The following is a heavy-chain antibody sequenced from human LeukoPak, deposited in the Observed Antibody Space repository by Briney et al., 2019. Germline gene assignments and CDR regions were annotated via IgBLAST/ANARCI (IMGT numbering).Heavy chain of an antibody. D-gene: IGHD2-15*01. CDR3: ARGRYCSGGTCYFDY. V-gene: IGHV3-74*01. CDR2: ITADGRTT. J-gene: IGHJ4*02. CDR1: GFTFTTYW. Sequence: PGGSLRLSCAASGFTFTTYWMHWVRQAPGKGLVWVSHITADGRTTNYAYSVKGRFTISRDNAKNTLYLQMNSLRAEDTAVYYCARGRYCSGGTCYFDYWGQGTLVTVSS.